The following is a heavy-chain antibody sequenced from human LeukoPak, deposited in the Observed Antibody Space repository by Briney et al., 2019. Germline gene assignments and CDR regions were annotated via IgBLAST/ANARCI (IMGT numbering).Heavy chain of an antibody. V-gene: IGHV4-4*07. CDR1: GGSISSYY. Sequence: PSETLSLTCTVSGGSISSYYWSWIRQPAGKGLEWIGRIYTSGSTNYNPSLKSRVTISVDTSKNQFSLKLSSVTAADTAVYYCARRIGGVVPAASSMWYYYYMDVWGKGTTVTVSS. CDR2: IYTSGST. D-gene: IGHD2-2*01. CDR3: ARRIGGVVPAASSMWYYYYMDV. J-gene: IGHJ6*03.